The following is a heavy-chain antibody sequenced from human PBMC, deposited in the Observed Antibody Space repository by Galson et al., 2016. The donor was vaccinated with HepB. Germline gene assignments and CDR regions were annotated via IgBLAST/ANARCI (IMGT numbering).Heavy chain of an antibody. CDR1: GYTFTTYD. J-gene: IGHJ3*02. CDR3: ARNVLRYFDAFDM. V-gene: IGHV1-3*01. CDR2: INGANGNT. D-gene: IGHD3-9*01. Sequence: SGYTFTTYDIHWVRQAPGQRLEWMGWINGANGNTKYSQKFQGRVTITRDTSATTAYMELSSLRSEDTAVYYCARNVLRYFDAFDMWGQGTMVTVSS.